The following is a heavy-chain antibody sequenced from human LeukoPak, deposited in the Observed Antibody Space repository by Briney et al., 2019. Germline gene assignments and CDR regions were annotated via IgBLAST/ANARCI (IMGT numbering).Heavy chain of an antibody. CDR3: AGGFVVVPAAMNY. CDR1: GYTFTGYY. CDR2: INPNSGGT. J-gene: IGHJ4*02. V-gene: IGHV1-2*02. Sequence: ASVKVSCKASGYTFTGYYMHWVRQAPGQGLEWMGWINPNSGGTNYAQKFQGRVTMTRDTSISTAYMELSRLRSDDTAVYYCAGGFVVVPAAMNYWGQGTLVTVSS. D-gene: IGHD2-2*01.